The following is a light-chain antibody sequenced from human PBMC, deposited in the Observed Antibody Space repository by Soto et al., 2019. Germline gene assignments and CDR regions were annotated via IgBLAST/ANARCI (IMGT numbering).Light chain of an antibody. CDR1: SSDVGGYNY. CDR2: EVS. V-gene: IGLV2-14*01. Sequence: QPASVSGSPGQSITISCTGTSSDVGGYNYVSWYQQYPGKAPKLMIYEVSNRPSGVSNRFSGSKSGNTASLTISGLQAEDEADYYCCSYAGSSTLVFGGGTKVTVL. CDR3: CSYAGSSTLV. J-gene: IGLJ2*01.